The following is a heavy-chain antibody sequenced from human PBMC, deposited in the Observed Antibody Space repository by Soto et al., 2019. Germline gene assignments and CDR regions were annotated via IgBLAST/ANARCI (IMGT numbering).Heavy chain of an antibody. V-gene: IGHV1-2*02. D-gene: IGHD4-4*01. CDR3: ALMEMTTIARGQGTILAPLP. J-gene: IGHJ5*02. CDR1: GYIFTRLF. CDR2: INPLSGDT. Sequence: ASVKVSCKASGYIFTRLFMHWVRQAPGQGLEWMGWINPLSGDTNYAQEFQGRVTMTRDTSITTAYMELTRLRSDDTALYYCALMEMTTIARGQGTILAPLPWGPGTLVTVYS.